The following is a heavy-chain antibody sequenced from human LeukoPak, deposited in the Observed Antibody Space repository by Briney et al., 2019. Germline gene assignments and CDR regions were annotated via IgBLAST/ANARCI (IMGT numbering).Heavy chain of an antibody. D-gene: IGHD1-26*01. CDR3: ARDLWMGATYWFDS. Sequence: PSETLSLTCTVSGCSISSGSYYWSWIRQPAGKGLEWIGRIYTSGSTNYNPSLKSRVTISVDTSKNQFSLKLSSVTAADTAVYDCARDLWMGATYWFDSWGQGTLVTVSS. J-gene: IGHJ5*01. CDR1: GCSISSGSYY. V-gene: IGHV4-61*02. CDR2: IYTSGST.